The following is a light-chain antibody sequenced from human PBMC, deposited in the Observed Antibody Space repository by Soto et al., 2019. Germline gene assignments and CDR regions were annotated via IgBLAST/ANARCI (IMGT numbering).Light chain of an antibody. J-gene: IGKJ4*01. CDR3: QQRSNWPLS. V-gene: IGKV3-11*01. CDR2: DAS. Sequence: EIVLTQSPATLSLSPGERATLSCRASQSVSSHLAWYQQKSGQPPRLLISDASNRATGVPARFSGSGSGTDFTLIISSLEPEDFAVYYCQQRSNWPLSFGGGTKVEI. CDR1: QSVSSH.